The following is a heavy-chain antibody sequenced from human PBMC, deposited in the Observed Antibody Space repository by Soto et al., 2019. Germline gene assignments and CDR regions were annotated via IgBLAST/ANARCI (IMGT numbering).Heavy chain of an antibody. J-gene: IGHJ6*02. CDR1: GGTLSSDA. D-gene: IGHD1-26*01. V-gene: IGHV1-69*12. CDR2: IIPIFGTA. Sequence: QVQLVQSGAEVKKPGSSVKVSCKASGGTLSSDAISWVRQAPGQGLEWMGGIIPIFGTADYAQKFQGRVTITADESTSTAYMELSSLRSEDTAVYYCARHPVSGSYAYHYGMDVWGQGTTVTVSS. CDR3: ARHPVSGSYAYHYGMDV.